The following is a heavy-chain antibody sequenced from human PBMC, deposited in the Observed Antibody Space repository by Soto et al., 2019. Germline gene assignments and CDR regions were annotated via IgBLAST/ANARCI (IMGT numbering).Heavy chain of an antibody. J-gene: IGHJ6*02. CDR1: GFNFSSYS. CDR3: ARGPQLWPPPLSYGMDV. V-gene: IGHV3-48*02. CDR2: ISSSSSSK. Sequence: EVQLVESGGGLVQPGGSLRLSCAASGFNFSSYSMNWVRQAPGKGLEWVSYISSSSSSKYYADSVKGRFTISRDNAKNSLYLQMNSLRDEDTAVYYCARGPQLWPPPLSYGMDVWGQGTTVTVSS. D-gene: IGHD5-18*01.